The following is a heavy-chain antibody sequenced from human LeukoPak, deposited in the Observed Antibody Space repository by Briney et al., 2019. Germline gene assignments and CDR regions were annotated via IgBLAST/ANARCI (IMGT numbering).Heavy chain of an antibody. Sequence: VGSMRLSCVASGFTLSDCSLNWVRQAPGKGLEWLSSIRKDSSELFYADSVRGRFTISRDNAKNSLYLQMNSLRVEGTAVYYCAKDLQQLEAFDSWGQGTLVTVSS. J-gene: IGHJ4*02. V-gene: IGHV3-21*01. CDR2: IRKDSSEL. CDR3: AKDLQQLEAFDS. D-gene: IGHD1-1*01. CDR1: GFTLSDCS.